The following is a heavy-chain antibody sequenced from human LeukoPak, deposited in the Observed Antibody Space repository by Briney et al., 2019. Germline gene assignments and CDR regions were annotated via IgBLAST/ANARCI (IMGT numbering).Heavy chain of an antibody. J-gene: IGHJ4*02. V-gene: IGHV3-23*01. Sequence: GGSLRLSCVASGFTFSSYGMSWVRQAPGKGLEWDSGIDGSGGGTDYADSVKGRFTISRDNSKNTLYLQMNSLRAEDTAVYYCAKDVVSGWYHDYWGQGTLVTVSS. D-gene: IGHD6-19*01. CDR2: IDGSGGGT. CDR1: GFTFSSYG. CDR3: AKDVVSGWYHDY.